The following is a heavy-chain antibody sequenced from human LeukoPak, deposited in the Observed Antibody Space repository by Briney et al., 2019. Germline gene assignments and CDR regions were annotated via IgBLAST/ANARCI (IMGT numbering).Heavy chain of an antibody. CDR3: ARNDYSNPYYFDY. CDR1: GFTFSTYT. J-gene: IGHJ4*02. CDR2: ISDNGGST. Sequence: GGSLRLSCAASGFTFSTYTMAWVRQAPGGGLEWVSGISDNGGSTYYADSVKGRFTISRDNSKNTLYLQVTSLRAEDTAVYYCARNDYSNPYYFDYWGQGTLVTVSS. D-gene: IGHD4-11*01. V-gene: IGHV3-23*01.